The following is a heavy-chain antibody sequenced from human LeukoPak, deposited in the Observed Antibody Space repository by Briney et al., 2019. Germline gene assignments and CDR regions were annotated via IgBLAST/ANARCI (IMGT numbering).Heavy chain of an antibody. J-gene: IGHJ4*02. D-gene: IGHD6-19*01. CDR3: ARVEAVAGTVGY. V-gene: IGHV4-59*01. Sequence: SETLSLTCTVSGGSISSYYWSWIRQPPGKGLEWIGYIYYSGSTNYNPSLKSRVTISVDTSKNQFSLKLSSVTAADTAVHYCARVEAVAGTVGYWGQGTLVTVSS. CDR2: IYYSGST. CDR1: GGSISSYY.